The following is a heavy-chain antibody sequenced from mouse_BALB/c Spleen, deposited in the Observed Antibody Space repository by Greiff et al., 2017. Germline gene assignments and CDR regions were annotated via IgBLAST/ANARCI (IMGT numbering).Heavy chain of an antibody. V-gene: IGHV14-3*02. CDR3: ARRDGYYYFDY. CDR1: GFNIKDTY. CDR2: IDPANGNT. J-gene: IGHJ2*01. Sequence: VQLKQSGAELVKPGASVKLSCTASGFNIKDTYMHWVKQRPEQGLEWIGRIDPANGNTKYDPKFQGKATITADTSSNTAYLQLSSLTSEDTAVYYCARRDGYYYFDYWGQGTTLTVSS. D-gene: IGHD2-3*01.